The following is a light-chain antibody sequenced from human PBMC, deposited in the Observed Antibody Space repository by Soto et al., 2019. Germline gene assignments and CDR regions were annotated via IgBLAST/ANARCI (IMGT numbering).Light chain of an antibody. CDR2: GVS. CDR1: QSVIGRQ. CDR3: QQYGSSPPIT. J-gene: IGKJ5*01. Sequence: EIVVTQSPGPLSLSPGERATLSCRAIQSVIGRQLAWYQHKPGQAPRLLIYGVSTRATGIPDRFTGSGSGTDFTLTISRLEPEDFAVYYCQQYGSSPPITFGQGTRLEI. V-gene: IGKV3-20*01.